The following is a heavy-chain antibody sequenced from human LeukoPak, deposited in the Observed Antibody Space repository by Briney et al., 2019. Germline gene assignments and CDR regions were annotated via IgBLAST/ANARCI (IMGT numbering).Heavy chain of an antibody. Sequence: ASVKVSCKASGYVFTNYGISWVRQATGQGLEWMGWMNPNSGNTGYAQKFQGRVTMTRNTSISTAYMELSSLRSEDTAVYYCARKSRCSSTSCPSGMDVWGQGTTVTVSS. CDR3: ARKSRCSSTSCPSGMDV. D-gene: IGHD2-2*01. J-gene: IGHJ6*02. V-gene: IGHV1-8*02. CDR1: GYVFTNYG. CDR2: MNPNSGNT.